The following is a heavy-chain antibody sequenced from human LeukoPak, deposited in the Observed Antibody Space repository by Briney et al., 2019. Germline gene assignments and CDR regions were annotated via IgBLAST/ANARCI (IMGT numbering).Heavy chain of an antibody. Sequence: SETLSLTCTVSGGSISSYYWSWIRQPAGKGLEWIGRIHTSGSTNYNPSLKSRVTISVDTSKNQFSLKLSSVTAADTAVYYCARVGGIYYDSSGYFDAFDIWGQGTMVTVSS. V-gene: IGHV4-4*07. CDR1: GGSISSYY. CDR3: ARVGGIYYDSSGYFDAFDI. D-gene: IGHD3-22*01. CDR2: IHTSGST. J-gene: IGHJ3*02.